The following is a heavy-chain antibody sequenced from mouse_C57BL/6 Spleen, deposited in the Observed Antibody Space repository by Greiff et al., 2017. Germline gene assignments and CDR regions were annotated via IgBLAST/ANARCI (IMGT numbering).Heavy chain of an antibody. V-gene: IGHV1-42*01. CDR1: GYSFTGYY. CDR3: ARSGLRKTLDY. Sequence: EVQLQQSGPELVKPGASVKISCKASGYSFTGYYMNWVKQSPEKSLEWIGEINPSTGGTTYNQKFKAKATLTVDKSSSTAYMQLKSLTSEDSAVYYCARSGLRKTLDYWGQGTTLTVSS. D-gene: IGHD2-4*01. J-gene: IGHJ2*01. CDR2: INPSTGGT.